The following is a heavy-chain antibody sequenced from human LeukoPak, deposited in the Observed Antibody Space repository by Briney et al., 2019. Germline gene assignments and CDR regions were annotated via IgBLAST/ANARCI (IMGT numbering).Heavy chain of an antibody. D-gene: IGHD4-17*01. V-gene: IGHV4-34*01. Sequence: TSETLSLTCAVYGGSFSGYYWSWIRQPPGKGLERIGEINHSGSTNYNPSIKSRVTISVDTSKNQFSLNLTSVTAADTAVYYCARGAPTRWFDPWGQGTLVTVSS. CDR3: ARGAPTRWFDP. CDR1: GGSFSGYY. J-gene: IGHJ5*02. CDR2: INHSGST.